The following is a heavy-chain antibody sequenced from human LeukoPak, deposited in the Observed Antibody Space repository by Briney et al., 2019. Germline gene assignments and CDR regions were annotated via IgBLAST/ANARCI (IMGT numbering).Heavy chain of an antibody. J-gene: IGHJ4*02. CDR3: AKDDQWLLLYVFDC. CDR2: ISWNSGSI. V-gene: IGHV3-9*01. D-gene: IGHD3-22*01. CDR1: GFTFDDYA. Sequence: GGSLRLSCAASGFTFDDYAMHWVRQAPGKGLEWVSGISWNSGSIGYADSVKGRFTISRDNAKNSLYLQMNSLRAEDTALYYCAKDDQWLLLYVFDCWGQGTLVTVSS.